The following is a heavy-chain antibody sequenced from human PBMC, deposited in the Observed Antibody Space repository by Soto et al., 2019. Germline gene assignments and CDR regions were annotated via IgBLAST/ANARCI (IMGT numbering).Heavy chain of an antibody. CDR1: GFTFSSYA. CDR3: ARDEGFCKSTTCPGWLDP. J-gene: IGHJ5*02. Sequence: PGGSLRLSCAASGFTFSSYAMSWVRQAPGKGLEWVSAISGSGGSTYYADSVKGRFTISRDNSKNTLYLQMNSLRAEDTAVYYCARDEGFCKSTTCPGWLDPWGQGALVTVSS. V-gene: IGHV3-23*01. D-gene: IGHD2-2*01. CDR2: ISGSGGST.